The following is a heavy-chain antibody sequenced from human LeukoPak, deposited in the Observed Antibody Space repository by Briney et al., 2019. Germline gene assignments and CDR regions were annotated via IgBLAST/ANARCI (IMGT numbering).Heavy chain of an antibody. CDR3: ARGRWYYGSGSREGRRYFQH. V-gene: IGHV4-34*01. CDR2: INHSGST. CDR1: GGSFSGYY. D-gene: IGHD3-10*01. Sequence: KPSETLSLTCAVHGGSFSGYYWSWIRQPPGKGLEWIGEINHSGSTNYNPSLKSRVTISVDTSKNQFSLKLSSVTAADTAVYYCARGRWYYGSGSREGRRYFQHWGQGTLVTVSS. J-gene: IGHJ1*01.